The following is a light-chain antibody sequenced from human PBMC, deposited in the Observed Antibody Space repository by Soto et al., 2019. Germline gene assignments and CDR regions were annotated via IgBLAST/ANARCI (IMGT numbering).Light chain of an antibody. CDR2: GAS. V-gene: IGKV3-20*01. CDR3: EQYGGSPT. J-gene: IGKJ3*01. Sequence: EIGLMQSPGTLSLSPGERATLSCRASQSVSSNYLAWYQQKPGQAPRLLISGASSRASGIPDRFSGSGSGTDFTLTISRLEPEDFAVYYCEQYGGSPTFGPGTNVDI. CDR1: QSVSSNY.